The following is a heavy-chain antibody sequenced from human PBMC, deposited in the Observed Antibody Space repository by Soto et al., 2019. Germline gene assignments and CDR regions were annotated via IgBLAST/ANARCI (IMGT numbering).Heavy chain of an antibody. Sequence: EVQLVESGGGLVQPGGSLRLSCAASGFTFSSCSMNWVRQAPGKGLEWVSYISSSSSTIYYADSVKGRFTISRDNAKNSLYLQMNSLRAEDTAVYYCARDTLATVAGYYFDYWGQGTLVTVSS. V-gene: IGHV3-48*01. J-gene: IGHJ4*02. CDR2: ISSSSSTI. D-gene: IGHD4-17*01. CDR3: ARDTLATVAGYYFDY. CDR1: GFTFSSCS.